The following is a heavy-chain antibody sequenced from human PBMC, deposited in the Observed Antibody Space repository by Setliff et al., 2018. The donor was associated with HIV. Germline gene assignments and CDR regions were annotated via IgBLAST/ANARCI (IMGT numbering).Heavy chain of an antibody. CDR3: ARGRIRMSSRPTRVFDV. Sequence: SETLSLTCAVYGGSFSGHQWSWIRQPPGKGLEWIGEINHSGSANYNPSLMSRVTVSVDTSKNQFSLTMTAATAADAAMYYCARGRIRMSSRPTRVFDVWGQGTRVTVSS. CDR1: GGSFSGHQ. V-gene: IGHV4-34*01. CDR2: INHSGSA. J-gene: IGHJ3*01.